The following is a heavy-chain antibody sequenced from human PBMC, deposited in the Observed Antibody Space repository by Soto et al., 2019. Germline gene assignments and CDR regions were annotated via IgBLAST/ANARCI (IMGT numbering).Heavy chain of an antibody. CDR3: EKTPQSRSSSLVLDY. D-gene: IGHD6-6*01. J-gene: IGHJ4*02. V-gene: IGHV3-23*01. CDR1: GLTFSSYG. Sequence: GSRSLRWAAAGLTFSSYGMTGVRQAPGKGLEWVSAISGSGGSTYYADSVKGRFTISRDNSKNTLYLQMNSLRAEDTAVYYCEKTPQSRSSSLVLDYWGQGTLVTVSS. CDR2: ISGSGGST.